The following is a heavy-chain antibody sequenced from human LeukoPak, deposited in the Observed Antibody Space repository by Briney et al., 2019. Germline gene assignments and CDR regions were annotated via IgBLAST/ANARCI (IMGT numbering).Heavy chain of an antibody. D-gene: IGHD3-22*01. V-gene: IGHV3-15*01. J-gene: IGHJ4*02. CDR1: GFTFSNAW. CDR2: IKSKTDGGTT. CDR3: TTVGYYDSSDYYYRFDY. Sequence: GGSLRLSCAASGFTFSNAWMSWVRQAPGKGLEWVGRIKSKTDGGTTDYAAPVKGRFTISRDDSKNTLYLQMNSLKTEDTAVYYSTTVGYYDSSDYYYRFDYWGQGTLVTVSS.